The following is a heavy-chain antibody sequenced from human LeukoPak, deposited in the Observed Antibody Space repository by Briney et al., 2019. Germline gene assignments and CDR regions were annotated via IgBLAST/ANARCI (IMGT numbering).Heavy chain of an antibody. J-gene: IGHJ5*02. V-gene: IGHV4-59*12. CDR1: GGSISSYY. CDR2: IYYSGST. Sequence: SETLSLTCTVSGGSISSYYWSWIRQPPGKGLEWIGYIYYSGSTNYNPSLKSRVTISVDTSKNQFSLKLSSVTAADTAVYYCAKDPVQVLYYYEGPVFDPWGQGTLVTVSS. CDR3: AKDPVQVLYYYEGPVFDP. D-gene: IGHD3-22*01.